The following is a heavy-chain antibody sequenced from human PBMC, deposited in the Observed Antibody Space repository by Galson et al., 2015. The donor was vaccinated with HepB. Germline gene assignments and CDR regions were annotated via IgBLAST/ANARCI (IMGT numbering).Heavy chain of an antibody. CDR3: TGRGTADY. J-gene: IGHJ4*02. CDR1: GFTLSNVW. D-gene: IGHD2-21*02. CDR2: IKSKIDGGTT. V-gene: IGHV3-15*01. Sequence: SLRLSCAASGFTLSNVWMTWVRQAPGKGLEWVGRIKSKIDGGTTDYGAPVKGRFTISRDDSKRTVYLQMNSLKTEDTAVYYCTGRGTADYWGQGLLVTVSS.